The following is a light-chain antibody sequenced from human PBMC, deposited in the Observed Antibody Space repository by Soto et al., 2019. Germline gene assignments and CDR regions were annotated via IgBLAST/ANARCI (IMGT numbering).Light chain of an antibody. CDR1: QSVSSN. V-gene: IGKV3-15*01. Sequence: EIVMTQSPATLSESPGERATLSCRASQSVSSNLVWYQQKPGQAPRLLIYGASTRVPGIPARFSGSGSGTEFTLSITSLQSEDFAVYYCQQYSTWPLTFGGGTKVEI. CDR2: GAS. J-gene: IGKJ4*01. CDR3: QQYSTWPLT.